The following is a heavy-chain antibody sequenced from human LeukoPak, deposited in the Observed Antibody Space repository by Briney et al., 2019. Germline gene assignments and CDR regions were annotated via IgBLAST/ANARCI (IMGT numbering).Heavy chain of an antibody. CDR3: AKDRLSGYSGGVIDY. CDR1: GFTFSSYS. CDR2: ISSSSSTI. J-gene: IGHJ4*02. Sequence: PGGSLRLSCAASGFTFSSYSMNWVRQAPGKGLEWVSYISSSSSTIYYADSVKGRFTISRDNAKNSLYLQMNSLRAEDMALYYCAKDRLSGYSGGVIDYWGQGTLVTVSS. D-gene: IGHD5-12*01. V-gene: IGHV3-48*04.